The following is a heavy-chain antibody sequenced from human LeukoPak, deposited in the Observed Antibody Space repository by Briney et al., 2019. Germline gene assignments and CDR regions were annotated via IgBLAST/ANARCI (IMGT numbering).Heavy chain of an antibody. V-gene: IGHV4-61*09. CDR3: ARDRPYYDFWSGYESYFDY. D-gene: IGHD3-3*01. Sequence: SQTLSLTCTVSGGSISSGRYYWSWIRQPPGKGLGGIGDIYYSGSTNYNPSLKSRVTISVDTSKNQFSLKLSSVTAADTAVYYCARDRPYYDFWSGYESYFDYWGQGTLVTVSS. CDR1: GGSISSGRYY. CDR2: IYYSGST. J-gene: IGHJ4*02.